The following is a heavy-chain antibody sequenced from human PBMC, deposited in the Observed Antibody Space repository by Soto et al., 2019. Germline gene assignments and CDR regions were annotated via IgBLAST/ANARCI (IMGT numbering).Heavy chain of an antibody. V-gene: IGHV3-23*01. CDR3: AKHEIVLMVYAQLCVDY. D-gene: IGHD2-8*01. Sequence: GGSLRLSCAASGFTFSSYAMSWVRQAPGKGLEWVSAISGRGGSTYYADSVKGRFTISRDNSKNTLYLQMNSLRAEDTAVYYCAKHEIVLMVYAQLCVDYWGQGTLVTVSS. CDR2: ISGRGGST. J-gene: IGHJ4*02. CDR1: GFTFSSYA.